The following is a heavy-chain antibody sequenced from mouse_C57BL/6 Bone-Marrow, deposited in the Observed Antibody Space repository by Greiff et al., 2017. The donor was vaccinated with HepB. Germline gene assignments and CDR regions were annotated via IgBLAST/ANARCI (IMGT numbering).Heavy chain of an antibody. Sequence: VQLKESGGGLVKPGGSLKLSCAASGFTFSDYGMHWVRQAPEKGLEWVAYISSGSSTIYYADTVKGRFTISRDNAKNTLFLQMTSLRSEDTAMYYCARQLGNAMDYWGQGTSVTVSS. V-gene: IGHV5-17*01. D-gene: IGHD3-3*01. CDR2: ISSGSSTI. CDR1: GFTFSDYG. J-gene: IGHJ4*01. CDR3: ARQLGNAMDY.